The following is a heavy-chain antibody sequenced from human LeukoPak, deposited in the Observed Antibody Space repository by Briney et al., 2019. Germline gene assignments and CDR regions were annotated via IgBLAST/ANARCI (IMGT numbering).Heavy chain of an antibody. CDR3: ARDFVYGGNSDEDYYYGMDV. CDR1: GFTVSSNY. CDR2: IYSGGST. J-gene: IGHJ6*02. D-gene: IGHD4-23*01. Sequence: PGGSLRLSCAASGFTVSSNYMSWVRQAPGKGLEWASVIYSGGSTYYADSVKGRFTISRDNSKNTLYLQMNSLRAEDTAVYYCARDFVYGGNSDEDYYYGMDVWGQGTTVTVSS. V-gene: IGHV3-53*01.